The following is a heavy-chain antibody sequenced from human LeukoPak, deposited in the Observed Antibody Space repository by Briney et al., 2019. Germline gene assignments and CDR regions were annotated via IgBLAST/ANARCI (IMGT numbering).Heavy chain of an antibody. CDR2: IYYSGTT. V-gene: IGHV4-39*07. Sequence: SETLSLTCTVSGGSISSSPYYWGWIRQPPGKGLEWIGSIYYSGTTHYNPSLESRVTISVDTSKNQFSLKLASVTAADTAIYYCARDLRGYGDYLFDYWGQGTLVTVSS. CDR3: ARDLRGYGDYLFDY. CDR1: GGSISSSPYY. J-gene: IGHJ4*02. D-gene: IGHD4-17*01.